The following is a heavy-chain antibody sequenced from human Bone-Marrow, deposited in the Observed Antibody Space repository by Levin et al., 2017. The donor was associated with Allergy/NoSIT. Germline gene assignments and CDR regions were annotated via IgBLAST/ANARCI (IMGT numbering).Heavy chain of an antibody. V-gene: IGHV3-11*05. CDR2: IRSSSSYT. D-gene: IGHD6-13*01. CDR3: ARESGQLGYYNYYGMDV. J-gene: IGHJ6*02. Sequence: LSLTCAASGFPISDYYMSWIRQAPGKGLEWVSYIRSSSSYTNHADFVEGRFTISRDNAKNSLFLQMNSLRAEDTAVYYCARESGQLGYYNYYGMDVWGQGTTVTVSS. CDR1: GFPISDYY.